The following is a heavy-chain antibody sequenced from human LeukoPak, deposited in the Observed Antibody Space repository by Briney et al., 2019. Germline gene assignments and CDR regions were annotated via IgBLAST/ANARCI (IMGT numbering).Heavy chain of an antibody. CDR1: GGSISSSSYY. J-gene: IGHJ3*02. Sequence: SETLSLTCTVSGGSISSSSYYWGWIRQPPGKGLEWIGSIYYSGSTYYNPSLKSRVTISVDTSKNQFSLKLSSVTAADTAVYYCARWWLVGSFDIWGQGTMVTVSS. CDR2: IYYSGST. D-gene: IGHD6-19*01. V-gene: IGHV4-39*01. CDR3: ARWWLVGSFDI.